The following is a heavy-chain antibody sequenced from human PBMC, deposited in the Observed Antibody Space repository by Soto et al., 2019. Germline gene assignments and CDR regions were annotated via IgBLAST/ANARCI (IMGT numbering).Heavy chain of an antibody. Sequence: SETLSLTCPFFGAPISTSTYHWGWMRQPPGKGLEWIGNIYYSGTTYYNPSLKSRVTISVDTAQNQFSLKLSSVTAADTAVYYCARHGAAVLYYDGMDVWGQGTTVT. V-gene: IGHV4-39*01. J-gene: IGHJ6*02. CDR3: ARHGAAVLYYDGMDV. D-gene: IGHD6-13*01. CDR2: IYYSGTT. CDR1: GAPISTSTYH.